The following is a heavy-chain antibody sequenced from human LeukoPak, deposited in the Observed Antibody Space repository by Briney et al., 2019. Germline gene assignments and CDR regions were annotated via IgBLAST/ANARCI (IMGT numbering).Heavy chain of an antibody. V-gene: IGHV3-30*18. D-gene: IGHD2-2*01. Sequence: GKSLRLSCAASRFTFNNYGMHWVRQAPGKGLEWVAVISYDGRNIHYPDSVKGRFTISRDISTDTLWLQMDSLRTEDTAVYYCAKGPLRGTAAAVDYWGQGTLVTVSS. CDR2: ISYDGRNI. CDR1: RFTFNNYG. CDR3: AKGPLRGTAAAVDY. J-gene: IGHJ4*02.